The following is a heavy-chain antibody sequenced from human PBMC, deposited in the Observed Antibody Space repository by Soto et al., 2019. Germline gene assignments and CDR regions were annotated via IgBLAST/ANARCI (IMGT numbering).Heavy chain of an antibody. D-gene: IGHD1-26*01. Sequence: SETLSLTCTVSSASMSGYYWNWVRQPPGKGLEWIGYIYYRGSTRNTIYTPSLRSRVTISLDTSKNQFSLRLSSVTTADTAVYYCAREVGASPDYFDFWGQGIQVT. J-gene: IGHJ4*02. V-gene: IGHV4-59*01. CDR2: IYYRGSTRNT. CDR1: SASMSGYY. CDR3: AREVGASPDYFDF.